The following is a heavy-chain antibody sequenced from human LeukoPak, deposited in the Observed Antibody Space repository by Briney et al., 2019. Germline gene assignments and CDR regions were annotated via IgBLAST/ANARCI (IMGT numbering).Heavy chain of an antibody. CDR3: ARERRYSSGWSGGYYGMDV. V-gene: IGHV3-64*01. CDR2: ISSNGGST. D-gene: IGHD6-19*01. J-gene: IGHJ6*02. Sequence: GSLRLSCAASGFTFSSYAMHWVRQAPGKGLGYFSAISSNGGSTYYANSVKGRFTISRDNSKNTLYLQMGSLRAEDMAVYYCARERRYSSGWSGGYYGMDVWGQGTTVTVSS. CDR1: GFTFSSYA.